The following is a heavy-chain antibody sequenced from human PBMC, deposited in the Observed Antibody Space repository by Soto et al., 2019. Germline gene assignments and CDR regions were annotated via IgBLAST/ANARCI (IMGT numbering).Heavy chain of an antibody. CDR2: IIPILGIA. CDR1: GGTFSSYT. Sequence: QVPLVQSGAEVKKPGSSVKVSCKASGGTFSSYTIIWVRQAPGQGLEWMGRIIPILGIANYAQKFQGRVTITADKSTSTAYMELSSLRSEDTAVYYCARHPTVTTYRGAFDIWGQGTMVTVSS. D-gene: IGHD4-17*01. V-gene: IGHV1-69*02. J-gene: IGHJ3*02. CDR3: ARHPTVTTYRGAFDI.